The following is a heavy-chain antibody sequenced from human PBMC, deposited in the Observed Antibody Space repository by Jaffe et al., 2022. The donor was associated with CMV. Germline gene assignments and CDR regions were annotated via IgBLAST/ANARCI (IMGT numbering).Heavy chain of an antibody. V-gene: IGHV3-7*03. D-gene: IGHD1-26*01. CDR2: IKQDGSEK. Sequence: EVQLVESGGGLVQPGGSLRLSCAASGFTFSSYWMSWVRQAPGKGLEWVANIKQDGSEKYYVDSVKGRFTISRDNAKNSLYLQMNSLRAEDTAVYYCARGWELLGDAFDIWGQGTMVTVSS. J-gene: IGHJ3*02. CDR1: GFTFSSYW. CDR3: ARGWELLGDAFDI.